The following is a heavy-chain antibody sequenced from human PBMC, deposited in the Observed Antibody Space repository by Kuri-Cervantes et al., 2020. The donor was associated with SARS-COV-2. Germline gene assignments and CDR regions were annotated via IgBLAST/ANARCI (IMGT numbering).Heavy chain of an antibody. CDR1: GFSFAAYA. D-gene: IGHD5-18*01. CDR2: IGGSGTTV. J-gene: IGHJ4*02. CDR3: TRRDTTMVTFDY. V-gene: IGHV3-23*01. Sequence: GGSLRLSCAASGFSFAAYAMTWVRQAPGKGLEWVSSIGGSGTTVYYADSVKGRFTISRDNSKNTLYLQMNSLRDEDTAVYYCTRRDTTMVTFDYWGQGSQVTVSS.